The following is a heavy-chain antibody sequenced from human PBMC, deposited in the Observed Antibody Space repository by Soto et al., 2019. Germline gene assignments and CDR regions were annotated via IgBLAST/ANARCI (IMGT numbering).Heavy chain of an antibody. CDR3: AKSPYDSSGYYYYFHY. D-gene: IGHD3-22*01. CDR1: GFTFSSYG. J-gene: IGHJ4*02. V-gene: IGHV3-30*18. CDR2: VSGAGNNE. Sequence: QPGGSLRLSCAASGFTFSSYGMHWVRQAPGKGLEWVADVSGAGNNEHYADSVKGRFAIFRDNSKSTLYLQMNSLTAEDTAVYYCAKSPYDSSGYYYYFHYWGQGTRVTVSS.